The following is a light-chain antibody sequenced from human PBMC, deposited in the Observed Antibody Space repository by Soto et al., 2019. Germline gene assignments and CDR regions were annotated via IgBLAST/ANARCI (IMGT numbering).Light chain of an antibody. J-gene: IGKJ2*01. CDR3: QQYNNWPVT. Sequence: EIVMTQSPATLSVSPGERATLSCRASQSVSSNLAWYQQKPGQAPRLLIYGASTRATGIPARFSGSGSGTGFTLTISSLQSEDFAVYYCQQYNNWPVTFGQGTKLDIK. V-gene: IGKV3-15*01. CDR2: GAS. CDR1: QSVSSN.